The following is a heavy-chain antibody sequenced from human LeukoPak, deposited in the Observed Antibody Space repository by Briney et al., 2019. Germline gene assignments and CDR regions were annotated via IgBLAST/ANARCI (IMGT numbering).Heavy chain of an antibody. Sequence: GGSLRLSCAASGFTFSSYGMHWVRQAPGKGLEWVAFIRYDGSNKYYADSVKGRFTISRDNSKDTLYLQMNSLRAEDTAVYYCATLDVGATVYWGQGTLVTVSS. J-gene: IGHJ4*02. CDR1: GFTFSSYG. V-gene: IGHV3-30*02. CDR3: ATLDVGATVY. D-gene: IGHD1-26*01. CDR2: IRYDGSNK.